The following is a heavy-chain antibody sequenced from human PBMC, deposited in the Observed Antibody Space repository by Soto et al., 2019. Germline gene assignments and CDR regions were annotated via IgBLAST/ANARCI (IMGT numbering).Heavy chain of an antibody. V-gene: IGHV4-31*03. Sequence: SETLSLTCTVSGGSISSGGYYWSWIRQHPGKGLEWIGYIYYSGSTYYNPSLKSRVTISVDTSKNQFSLKLSSVTAADTAVYYCARALLWFGELGAFDIWGKGTMVTVSS. CDR3: ARALLWFGELGAFDI. CDR1: GGSISSGGYY. CDR2: IYYSGST. D-gene: IGHD3-10*01. J-gene: IGHJ3*02.